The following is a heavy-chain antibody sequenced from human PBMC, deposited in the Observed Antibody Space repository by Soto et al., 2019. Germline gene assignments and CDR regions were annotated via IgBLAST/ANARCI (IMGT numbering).Heavy chain of an antibody. Sequence: QVQLVQSGAEVKKPGASVKVSCKTSGYTFTSYHISWVRQAPGQGIAWMGWISAYNTNTNYAQKFQGRVTMTTYTLTSTAYMELRSLRSDDTSVYYCARDTPPTDYWGQGTLVTVSS. V-gene: IGHV1-18*01. J-gene: IGHJ4*02. CDR1: GYTFTSYH. CDR2: ISAYNTNT. CDR3: ARDTPPTDY.